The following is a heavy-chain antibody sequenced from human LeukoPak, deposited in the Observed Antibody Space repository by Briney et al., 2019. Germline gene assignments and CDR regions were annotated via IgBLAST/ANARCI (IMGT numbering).Heavy chain of an antibody. Sequence: SVKVSCKASGGTFSSYAISWVRQAPGQGLEWMGGIIPIFGTANYAQKFQGRVTITADESTSTAYMELSSLRSEDTAVYYCASSPTPGSRSGYGMDVWGKGTTATVSS. V-gene: IGHV1-69*13. J-gene: IGHJ6*04. CDR3: ASSPTPGSRSGYGMDV. D-gene: IGHD3-3*01. CDR1: GGTFSSYA. CDR2: IIPIFGTA.